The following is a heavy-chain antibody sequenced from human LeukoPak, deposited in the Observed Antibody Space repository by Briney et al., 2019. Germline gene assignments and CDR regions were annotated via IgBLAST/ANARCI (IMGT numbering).Heavy chain of an antibody. D-gene: IGHD2-15*01. J-gene: IGHJ4*02. CDR2: ISGSGGST. CDR1: GFTFSSYA. Sequence: GGSLRLSCAASGFTFSSYAMSWVRQAPGKGLEWVSAISGSGGSTYYADSVKGRLTISRDNSKNTLYLQINSLRAEDTAVYYCARDLVVVAASYWGQGTLVTVSS. V-gene: IGHV3-23*01. CDR3: ARDLVVVAASY.